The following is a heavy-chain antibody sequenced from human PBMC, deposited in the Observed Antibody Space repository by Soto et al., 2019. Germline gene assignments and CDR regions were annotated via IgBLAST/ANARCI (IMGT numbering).Heavy chain of an antibody. J-gene: IGHJ4*02. CDR1: GFTFSSYA. Sequence: GGSLRLSRAASGFTFSSYAMSWVRQAPGKGLEWVSAISGSGGSTYYADSVKGRFTISRDNSENTLYLQMNSLRAEDTAVYYCAKGMWLRACFDYWGQGTLVTVSS. CDR2: ISGSGGST. CDR3: AKGMWLRACFDY. V-gene: IGHV3-23*01. D-gene: IGHD5-12*01.